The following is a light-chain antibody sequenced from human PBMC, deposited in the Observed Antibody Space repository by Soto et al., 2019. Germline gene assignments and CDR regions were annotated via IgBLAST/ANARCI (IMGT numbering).Light chain of an antibody. J-gene: IGLJ2*01. CDR3: CSYAGSSTHVV. V-gene: IGLV2-23*01. Sequence: QSALTQPASVSGSPGQSITISCTGTSSDVGSYNLVSWYQQHPGKAPKLMIYEGSKRPSGVSNRFSGSKSGNTASLTISGLQAEGEADYYCCSYAGSSTHVVFGGGTKLT. CDR2: EGS. CDR1: SSDVGSYNL.